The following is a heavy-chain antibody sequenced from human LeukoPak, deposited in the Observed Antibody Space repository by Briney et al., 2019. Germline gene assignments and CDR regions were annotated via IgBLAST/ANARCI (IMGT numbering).Heavy chain of an antibody. J-gene: IGHJ4*02. D-gene: IGHD6-6*01. Sequence: PSETLSLTCTVSGGSISSYYWSWSRQPPGKGLEWIGYIYYSGSTNYNPSLKSRVTISVDTSKNQPSLKLSSVTAADTAVYYCARVDPDSSSTLEVFDYWGQGTLVTVSS. CDR3: ARVDPDSSSTLEVFDY. CDR2: IYYSGST. V-gene: IGHV4-59*01. CDR1: GGSISSYY.